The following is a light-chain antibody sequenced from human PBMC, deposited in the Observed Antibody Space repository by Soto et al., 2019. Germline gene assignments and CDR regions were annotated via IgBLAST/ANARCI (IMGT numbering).Light chain of an antibody. CDR1: QSVSSY. CDR2: DAS. J-gene: IGKJ2*01. Sequence: EIVLTQSPATLSLSPGERATLSCRASQSVSSYLAWYQQKPGQAPRLLIYDASNRATGIPARFSVSGSGTDFNLTISILEPEDFAFYYCQQRSNWPPYTFGQGTKLEIK. CDR3: QQRSNWPPYT. V-gene: IGKV3-11*01.